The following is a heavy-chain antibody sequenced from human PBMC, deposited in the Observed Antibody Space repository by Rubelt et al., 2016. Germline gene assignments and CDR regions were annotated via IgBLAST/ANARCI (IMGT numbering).Heavy chain of an antibody. CDR3: ARAHDPSYYDSSGYYYPGGY. Sequence: MHWVRQAPGQGLEWMGWINPNSGGTNYAQKFQGRVTMTRDTSISTAYMELSRLRSDDTAVYYRARAHDPSYYDSSGYYYPGGYWGQGTLVTVSS. CDR2: INPNSGGT. V-gene: IGHV1-2*02. D-gene: IGHD3-22*01. J-gene: IGHJ4*02.